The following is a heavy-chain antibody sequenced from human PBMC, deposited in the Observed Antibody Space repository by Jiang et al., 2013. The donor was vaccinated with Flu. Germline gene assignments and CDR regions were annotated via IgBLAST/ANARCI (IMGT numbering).Heavy chain of an antibody. D-gene: IGHD3-3*01. V-gene: IGHV1-46*01. J-gene: IGHJ4*02. CDR1: GYTFTSYY. Sequence: GAEVKKPGASVKVSCKASGYTFTSYYIHWVRQAPGQGLEWMGIINTSGGSRSYAQKFRGRVTMTRDTSTSTVYMDLSSLRSDDTAVYYCARAITIFGVLQQFSPFDYWGQGTLVTVSS. CDR2: INTSGGSR. CDR3: ARAITIFGVLQQFSPFDY.